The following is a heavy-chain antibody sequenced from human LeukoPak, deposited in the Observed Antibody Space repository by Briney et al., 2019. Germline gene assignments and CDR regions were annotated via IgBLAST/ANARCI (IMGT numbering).Heavy chain of an antibody. D-gene: IGHD6-13*01. CDR3: ARGRQLVVADY. Sequence: SETLSLTCAVHGGSFSGYYWSWIRQPPGKGLEWIGEINHSGSTDYNPSLKSRVTISVDTSKNQFSLKLSSVTAADTAVYYCARGRQLVVADYWGQGTLVTVSS. J-gene: IGHJ4*02. CDR2: INHSGST. V-gene: IGHV4-34*01. CDR1: GGSFSGYY.